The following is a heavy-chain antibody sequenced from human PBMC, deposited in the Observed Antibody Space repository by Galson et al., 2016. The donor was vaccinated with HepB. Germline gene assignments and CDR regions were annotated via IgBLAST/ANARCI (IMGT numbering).Heavy chain of an antibody. CDR3: ATHNAWKLDS. CDR2: INSDESST. D-gene: IGHD1-1*01. J-gene: IGHJ5*01. Sequence: SLRLSCAASGFTFRSYWMHWVRQAPGKGLVWVSRINSDESSTSYADSVKGRFTISRGNAENSLYLEINSLTIEDTAVYYCATHNAWKLDSWGQGTLVTVSS. CDR1: GFTFRSYW. V-gene: IGHV3-74*01.